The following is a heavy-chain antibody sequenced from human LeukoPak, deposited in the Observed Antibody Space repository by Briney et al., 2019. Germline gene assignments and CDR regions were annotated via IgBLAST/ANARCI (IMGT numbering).Heavy chain of an antibody. Sequence: GGSLRLSCAASGFTFSSFAMSWVRQAPGKGLEWVSTFSGSGGSTYYADSVKGRFTISRDNSKNTLYLQMNSLRAEDTAIYYCAKDRLAYSYAQPFDYWGQGTLVTVSS. J-gene: IGHJ4*02. D-gene: IGHD5-18*01. CDR2: FSGSGGST. CDR3: AKDRLAYSYAQPFDY. V-gene: IGHV3-23*01. CDR1: GFTFSSFA.